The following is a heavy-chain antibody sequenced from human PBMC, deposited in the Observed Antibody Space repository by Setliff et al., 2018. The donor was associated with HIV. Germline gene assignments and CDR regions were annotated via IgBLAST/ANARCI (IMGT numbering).Heavy chain of an antibody. CDR3: ARDPGYKSTWYGVFDI. D-gene: IGHD6-13*01. CDR1: GQSFTNYD. V-gene: IGHV1-2*02. CDR2: MNPNSGVS. Sequence: ASVKVSCKPSGQSFTNYDIHWLRRASGQGLEWMGWMNPNSGVSGYAQKFQGRVTMTRDTSISTTYMELSRLRSDDTAVYYCARDPGYKSTWYGVFDIWGQGTMVTVSS. J-gene: IGHJ3*02.